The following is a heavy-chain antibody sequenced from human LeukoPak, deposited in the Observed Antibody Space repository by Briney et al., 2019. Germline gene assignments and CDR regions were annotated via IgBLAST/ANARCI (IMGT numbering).Heavy chain of an antibody. CDR1: GFTVSSNY. J-gene: IGHJ4*02. V-gene: IGHV3-66*02. Sequence: GGSLRLSCAASGFTVSSNYMSWVRQAPGKGLEWVSGIYTGGDTYYADSVKGRFTISRDNSKNTLYLQMNSLRAEDTAVYYCARDLVVLMVYAIDYWGQGTLVTVSS. CDR2: IYTGGDT. CDR3: ARDLVVLMVYAIDY. D-gene: IGHD2-8*01.